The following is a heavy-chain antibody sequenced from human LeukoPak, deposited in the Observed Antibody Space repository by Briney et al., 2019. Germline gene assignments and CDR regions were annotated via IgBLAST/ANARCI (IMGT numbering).Heavy chain of an antibody. CDR3: ARDFKVATTYYYYYYYMDV. Sequence: ESGGSLRLSCAASGFTFSSYSMNWVRQAPGKGLEWVSSISSSSSYIYYADSVKGRFTISRDNAKNSLYLQMNSLRAEDTAVYYCARDFKVATTYYYYYYYMDVWGKGTTVTVSS. J-gene: IGHJ6*03. V-gene: IGHV3-21*01. CDR1: GFTFSSYS. CDR2: ISSSSSYI. D-gene: IGHD5-12*01.